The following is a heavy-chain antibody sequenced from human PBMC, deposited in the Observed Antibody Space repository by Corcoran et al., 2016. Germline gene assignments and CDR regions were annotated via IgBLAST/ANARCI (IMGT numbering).Heavy chain of an antibody. V-gene: IGHV3-15*07. CDR2: IKSKTDGGTT. Sequence: EVQLVESGGGLVKPGGSLRLSCAASGFTFSNAWMNWVRQAPGKGLEWVGRIKSKTDGGTTDYAAPVKGRFTISRDDSKNTLYLQMNSLKTEDTAVYYCTTDWLPVLGIAAAGGWVYWGQGTLVTVSS. CDR3: TTDWLPVLGIAAAGGWVY. CDR1: GFTFSNAW. D-gene: IGHD6-13*01. J-gene: IGHJ4*02.